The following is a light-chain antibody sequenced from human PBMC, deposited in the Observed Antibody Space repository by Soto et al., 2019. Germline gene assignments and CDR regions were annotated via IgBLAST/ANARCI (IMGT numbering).Light chain of an antibody. Sequence: DIQMTQSPSTLSASVGDRVTITCRASQSISSWLAWYQQKPGKAPKLLIYKASSLKSGVPSRFSGSGSGTEFTLTISSLQPDDFATYYCQQYSTYPTWTFGQGTKVEMK. CDR1: QSISSW. CDR3: QQYSTYPTWT. CDR2: KAS. V-gene: IGKV1-5*03. J-gene: IGKJ1*01.